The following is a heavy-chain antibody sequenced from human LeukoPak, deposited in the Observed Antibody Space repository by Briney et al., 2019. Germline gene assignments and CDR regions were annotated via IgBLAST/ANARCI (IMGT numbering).Heavy chain of an antibody. CDR1: GFTFSTYE. D-gene: IGHD2-15*01. CDR2: ISSSGSTI. J-gene: IGHJ4*02. Sequence: GGSLRLSCAASGFTFSTYEMNWVRQAPGKGLEWVSYISSSGSTIYYGDSVKGRFTISRDNAKNSLNLQMNSLRAEDTAVYYCVKGSVVVAAFFDYWGQGTLVTVSS. CDR3: VKGSVVVAAFFDY. V-gene: IGHV3-48*03.